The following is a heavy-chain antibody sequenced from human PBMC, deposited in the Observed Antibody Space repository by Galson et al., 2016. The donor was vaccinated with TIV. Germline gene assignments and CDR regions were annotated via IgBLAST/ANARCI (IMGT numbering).Heavy chain of an antibody. D-gene: IGHD6-19*01. CDR1: GYSFTSYW. CDR3: ARLSRQWLVYAFDI. Sequence: QSGAEVKKPGESLKISCKGSGYSFTSYWIGWVRQMPGKGLEWMGIIYPGDSDTRYSPSFQGQVTIAADTSSSTAYLQWDSLKASDTAMYYCARLSRQWLVYAFDIWGQGTMVTVSS. CDR2: IYPGDSDT. V-gene: IGHV5-51*01. J-gene: IGHJ3*02.